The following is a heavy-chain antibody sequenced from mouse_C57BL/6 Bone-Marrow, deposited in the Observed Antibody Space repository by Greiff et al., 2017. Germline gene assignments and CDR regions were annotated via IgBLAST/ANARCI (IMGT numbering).Heavy chain of an antibody. D-gene: IGHD2-3*01. CDR3: ARCDAWFAY. Sequence: DVKLQESGPGLVKPSQSLSLTCSVTGYSITSGYYWNWIRQFPGNKLEWMGYISYDGSNNYNPSLKNRISITRETSKNQFFLKLNSVTTEDTATYYCARCDAWFAYWGQGTLVTVSA. J-gene: IGHJ3*01. CDR2: ISYDGSN. V-gene: IGHV3-6*01. CDR1: GYSITSGYY.